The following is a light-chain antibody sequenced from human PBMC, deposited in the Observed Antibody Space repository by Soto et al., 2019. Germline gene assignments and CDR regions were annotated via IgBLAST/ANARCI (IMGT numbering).Light chain of an antibody. J-gene: IGLJ2*01. V-gene: IGLV2-11*01. CDR2: DVS. CDR1: SSDVGGYNY. CDR3: CSYAGSYTSHVV. Sequence: QSALTQPRSVSGSPGQSGTISCTGTSSDVGGYNYVSWYQQHPGKAPKLMIYDVSKRPSGVPDRFSGSKSGNTASLTISGLQAEDEADYYCCSYAGSYTSHVVFGGGTKLTVL.